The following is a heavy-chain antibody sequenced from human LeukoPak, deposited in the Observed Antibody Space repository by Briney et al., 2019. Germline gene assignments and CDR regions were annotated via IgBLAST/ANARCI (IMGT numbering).Heavy chain of an antibody. CDR1: GGSISSYY. V-gene: IGHV4-59*01. CDR2: IYYSGST. D-gene: IGHD3-16*02. Sequence: SETLSLTCTVSGGSISSYYWSWIRQPPGEGLEWIGYIYYSGSTNYNPSLKSRVTISVDTSKNQFSLKLSSVTAADTAVYYCARYYVWGSYRSFGAFDIWGQGTMVTVSS. CDR3: ARYYVWGSYRSFGAFDI. J-gene: IGHJ3*02.